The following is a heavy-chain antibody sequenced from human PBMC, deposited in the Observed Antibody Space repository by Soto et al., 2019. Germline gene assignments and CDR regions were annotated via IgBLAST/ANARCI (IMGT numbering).Heavy chain of an antibody. J-gene: IGHJ6*02. CDR2: IWYDGSNK. CDR1: GFTFSSYG. CDR3: ARDHGDVNWDYYYYGMDV. V-gene: IGHV3-33*08. Sequence: VQLVESGGGLVKPGGSLRLSCAASGFTFSSYGMHWVRQAPGKGLEWVAVIWYDGSNKYYADSVKGRFTISRDNSKNTLYLQMNSLRAEDTAVYYCARDHGDVNWDYYYYGMDVWGQGTTVTVSS. D-gene: IGHD7-27*01.